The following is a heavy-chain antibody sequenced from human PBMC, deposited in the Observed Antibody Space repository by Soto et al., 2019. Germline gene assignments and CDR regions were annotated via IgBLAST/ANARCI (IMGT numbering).Heavy chain of an antibody. D-gene: IGHD2-15*01. V-gene: IGHV1-2*02. CDR2: INPNSGGT. CDR3: ASEGYCSGGSCLLYYYYYGMDV. CDR1: GYTFTGYY. Sequence: QVQLVQSGAEVKKPGASVKVSCKASGYTFTGYYMHWVRQAPGQGLEWMGWINPNSGGTNYAQKFQGRVTMTRETSISTAYMELSRLRSDDTAVYYCASEGYCSGGSCLLYYYYYGMDVWGQGTTVTVSS. J-gene: IGHJ6*02.